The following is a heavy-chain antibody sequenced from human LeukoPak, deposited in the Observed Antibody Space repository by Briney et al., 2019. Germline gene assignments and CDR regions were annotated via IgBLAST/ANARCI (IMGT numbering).Heavy chain of an antibody. CDR1: GYTFTGYY. V-gene: IGHV1-2*02. CDR3: ARDRGLGSREFDY. CDR2: INPNSGGT. J-gene: IGHJ4*02. Sequence: ASVKVSCKASGYTFTGYYMHWVRQAPGQGLEWMGWINPNSGGTNYAQKFQGRVTMTRDTSISTAYMELSRLRSDDTAVYYCARDRGLGSREFDYWGQGTLVTVSS. D-gene: IGHD3-10*01.